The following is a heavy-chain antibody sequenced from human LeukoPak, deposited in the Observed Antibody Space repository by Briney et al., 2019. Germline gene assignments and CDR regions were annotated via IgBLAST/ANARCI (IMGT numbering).Heavy chain of an antibody. CDR2: IIPIFGTA. Sequence: ASVKVSCKASGGTFSSYAISWVRQAPGQGLEWMGGIIPIFGTANYAQKFQGRVTITTDESTSTAYMELSSLRSEDTAVYYCARGIRAAILPHNWFDPWGQGTLVTVSS. CDR3: ARGIRAAILPHNWFDP. J-gene: IGHJ5*02. CDR1: GGTFSSYA. D-gene: IGHD2-2*02. V-gene: IGHV1-69*05.